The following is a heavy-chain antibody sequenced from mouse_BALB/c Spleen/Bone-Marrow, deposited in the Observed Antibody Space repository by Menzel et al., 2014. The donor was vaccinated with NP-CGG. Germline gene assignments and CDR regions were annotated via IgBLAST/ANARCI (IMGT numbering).Heavy chain of an antibody. J-gene: IGHJ3*01. CDR2: IDPANGNT. CDR3: AEGYDSWFAY. CDR1: GFNTEDTY. Sequence: EVKLMESGAELVKPGASVKLSCTASGFNTEDTYVHWVKQRPEQGLEWIGRIDPANGNTKYDPKFQGKATVTSDTSSNTAYLHLNSLTSEDTAVYYCAEGYDSWFAYWGQGTLVTVSA. V-gene: IGHV14-3*02. D-gene: IGHD2-2*01.